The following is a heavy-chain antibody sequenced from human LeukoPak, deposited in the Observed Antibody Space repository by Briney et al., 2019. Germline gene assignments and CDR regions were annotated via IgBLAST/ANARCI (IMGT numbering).Heavy chain of an antibody. D-gene: IGHD2-8*01. V-gene: IGHV3-23*01. CDR2: TNSGGTST. J-gene: IGHJ4*02. CDR3: AKQSYARSLGE. Sequence: GGSLRLSCATSGFPFSDFSMSWVRQAPGKGLEWISTTNSGGTSTYYAESVKGRFSISRDNSKNTLYLQMSSLRVEDTAVYYCAKQSYARSLGEGGPGTLVSVSS. CDR1: GFPFSDFS.